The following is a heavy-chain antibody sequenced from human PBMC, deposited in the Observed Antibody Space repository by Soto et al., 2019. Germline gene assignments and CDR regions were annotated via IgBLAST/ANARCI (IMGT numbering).Heavy chain of an antibody. Sequence: GGSLRLSCAASGFTFSSYAMSWVRQAPGKGLEWVSAISGSGGSTYYADSVKGRFTISRDNSKNTLYLQMNSLRAEDTAVYYCAKRLRYSSCGLREICYFDYWGQGTLVTVSS. CDR1: GFTFSSYA. D-gene: IGHD3-9*01. V-gene: IGHV3-23*01. CDR3: AKRLRYSSCGLREICYFDY. J-gene: IGHJ4*02. CDR2: ISGSGGST.